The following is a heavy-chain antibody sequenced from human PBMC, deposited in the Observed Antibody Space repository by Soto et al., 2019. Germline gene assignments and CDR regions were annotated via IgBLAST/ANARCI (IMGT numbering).Heavy chain of an antibody. CDR2: MNPNSGNT. CDR1: GYTFTNYY. J-gene: IGHJ4*02. CDR3: ARGNLHGTRRFVY. D-gene: IGHD1-1*01. V-gene: IGHV1-8*02. Sequence: ASVEVSCKASGYTFTNYYLHWVRQATGQGLEWMGWMNPNSGNTGYAQKFQGRVTMTRNTSISTAYMELSSLRSEDTAVYYCARGNLHGTRRFVYWGQGTLVTVSS.